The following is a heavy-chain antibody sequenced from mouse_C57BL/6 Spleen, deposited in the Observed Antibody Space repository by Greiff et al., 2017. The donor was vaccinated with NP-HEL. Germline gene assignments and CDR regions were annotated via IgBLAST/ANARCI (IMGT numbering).Heavy chain of an antibody. J-gene: IGHJ3*01. CDR2: IYPGDGDT. V-gene: IGHV1-82*01. CDR3: ARDYGNYEAY. CDR1: GYAFSSSW. D-gene: IGHD2-1*01. Sequence: VQLQQSGPELVKPGASVKISCKASGYAFSSSWMNWVKQRPGKGLEWIGRIYPGDGDTNYNGKFKGKATLTADKSSSTAYMQLSSLTSEDSAVYFCARDYGNYEAYWGQGTLVTVSA.